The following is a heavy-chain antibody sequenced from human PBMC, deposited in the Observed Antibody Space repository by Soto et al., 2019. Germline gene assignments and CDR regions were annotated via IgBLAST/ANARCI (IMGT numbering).Heavy chain of an antibody. Sequence: GGSLRLSCAASGFTFSSYSMNWVRQAPGKGLEWVSYISSSSSTIYYADSVKGRFTISRDNAKNSLYLHMNSLRDEDTAVYYCARDDVVVTAIPIHDVFDIWGQGTMVTVSS. J-gene: IGHJ3*02. CDR1: GFTFSSYS. CDR2: ISSSSSTI. CDR3: ARDDVVVTAIPIHDVFDI. D-gene: IGHD2-21*02. V-gene: IGHV3-48*02.